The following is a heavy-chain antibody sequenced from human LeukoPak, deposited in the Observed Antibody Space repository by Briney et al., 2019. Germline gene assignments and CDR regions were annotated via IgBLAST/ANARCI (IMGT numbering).Heavy chain of an antibody. J-gene: IGHJ3*02. CDR3: ARNLMVRGVIIIGAFDI. CDR1: GGTFSSYA. D-gene: IGHD3-10*01. V-gene: IGHV1-69*06. Sequence: VASVTVSCKASGGTFSSYAISWVRQAPGQGLEWMGGIIPIFGTANYAQKFQGRVTITADKSTSTAYMELSSLRSEDTAVYYCARNLMVRGVIIIGAFDIWGQGTMVTVSS. CDR2: IIPIFGTA.